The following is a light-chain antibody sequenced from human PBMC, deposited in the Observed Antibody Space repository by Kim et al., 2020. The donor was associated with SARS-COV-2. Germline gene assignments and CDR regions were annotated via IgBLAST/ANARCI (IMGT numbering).Light chain of an antibody. CDR2: EVT. CDR3: CSFAGSITWV. Sequence: GQSITISCTGASSDVGSYDFVSWYQQHPGKAPKILIYEVTKRPSGVSHRFSGSKSGNTASLTISGLQTEDEADYYCCSFAGSITWVFGGGTQLTAL. CDR1: SSDVGSYDF. J-gene: IGLJ3*02. V-gene: IGLV2-23*02.